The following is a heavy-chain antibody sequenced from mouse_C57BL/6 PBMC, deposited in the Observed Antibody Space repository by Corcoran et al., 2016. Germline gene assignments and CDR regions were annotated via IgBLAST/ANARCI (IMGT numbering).Heavy chain of an antibody. CDR1: GYAFSSYW. V-gene: IGHV1-80*01. D-gene: IGHD1-1*02. CDR2: IYPGDGDT. J-gene: IGHJ2*01. CDR3: ARGGGRYFDY. Sequence: QVQLQQSGAELVTPWSSVKISCKASGYAFSSYWMNWVKQRPGKGLEWIGQIYPGDGDTNYNGKFKGKATLTADKSSSTAYMQLTSLTSEDSAVYFCARGGGRYFDYWGQGITLAVSS.